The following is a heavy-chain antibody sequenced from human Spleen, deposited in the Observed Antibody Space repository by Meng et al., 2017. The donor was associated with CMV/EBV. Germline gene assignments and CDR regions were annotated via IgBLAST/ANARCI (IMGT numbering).Heavy chain of an antibody. Sequence: ESLKISCTVSGGSISNYYWSWIRQPPGKGLEWIAYIYYSGNTDYNPSLKSRVTISLDTSKNQFSLRLSSVTAADTAVYYCARDFRRSSSARGTYYGMDVWGQGTTVTVSS. CDR2: IYYSGNT. CDR3: ARDFRRSSSARGTYYGMDV. CDR1: GGSISNYY. J-gene: IGHJ6*02. V-gene: IGHV4-59*01. D-gene: IGHD6-6*01.